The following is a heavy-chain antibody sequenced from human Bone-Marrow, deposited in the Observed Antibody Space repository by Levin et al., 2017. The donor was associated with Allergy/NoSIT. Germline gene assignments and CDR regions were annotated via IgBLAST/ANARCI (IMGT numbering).Heavy chain of an antibody. CDR2: ISFDGSNK. V-gene: IGHV3-30-3*01. CDR3: ARDSGGLLTNDAFDI. J-gene: IGHJ3*02. Sequence: PGESLKISCAASGFTFSSYAMHWVRQAPGKGLEWVAVISFDGSNKYYADSVKGRFTISRDNSKNTLYLQMNSLRPEDTAVYYCARDSGGLLTNDAFDIWGQGTMVTVSS. D-gene: IGHD1-26*01. CDR1: GFTFSSYA.